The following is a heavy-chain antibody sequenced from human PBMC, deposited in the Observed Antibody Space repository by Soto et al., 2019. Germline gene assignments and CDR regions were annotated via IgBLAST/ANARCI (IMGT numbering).Heavy chain of an antibody. J-gene: IGHJ6*03. V-gene: IGHV4-59*01. Sequence: PSETLSLTCTVSGGSISSYDWSWIRQPPGKGLEWIGYIYYSGSTNYNPSLKSRVTISVDTSKNQFSLKLSSVTAADTAVYYCARDRESSGWSSYMDVWGKGTTVTVSS. CDR1: GGSISSYD. CDR2: IYYSGST. D-gene: IGHD6-19*01. CDR3: ARDRESSGWSSYMDV.